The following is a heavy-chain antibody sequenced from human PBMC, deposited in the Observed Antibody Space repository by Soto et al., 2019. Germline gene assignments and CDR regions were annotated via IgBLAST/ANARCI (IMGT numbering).Heavy chain of an antibody. D-gene: IGHD1-26*01. J-gene: IGHJ6*02. CDR1: GGPIIRYY. Sequence: SETLSLTCTVSGGPIIRYYWNWVRQPPGKGLEWIGYVYYSGSTHYNPSLKSRVTISLDTSKNQVSLKLRSVTAADTAVYYCARERVGTYYYYGMDVWGQG. V-gene: IGHV4-59*01. CDR3: ARERVGTYYYYGMDV. CDR2: VYYSGST.